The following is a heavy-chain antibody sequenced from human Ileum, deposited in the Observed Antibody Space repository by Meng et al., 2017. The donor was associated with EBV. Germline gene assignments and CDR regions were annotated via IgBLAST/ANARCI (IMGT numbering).Heavy chain of an antibody. CDR1: GSTFSVYG. J-gene: IGHJ4*02. V-gene: IGHV1-69*06. CDR3: ARGTGADY. D-gene: IGHD3-10*01. CDR2: IIPALGTP. Sequence: QVKLVQSGPVGKNPGSSVKVSCKATGSTFSVYGITWVRQAPGQGLEWMGGIIPALGTPKYARKFQDRLTITADKSTSTGYMELHSLTSNDMAVYFCARGTGADYWGQGTLVTVSS.